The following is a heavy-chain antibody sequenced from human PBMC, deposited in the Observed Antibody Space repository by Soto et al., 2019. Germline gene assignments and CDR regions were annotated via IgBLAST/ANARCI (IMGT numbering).Heavy chain of an antibody. D-gene: IGHD3-22*01. Sequence: VQLVQSGAEVKQPGASVKVSCKASGYTFTSYAMHWVRQAPGQRLEWMGWINAGNGNTKYSQKFQGRVTITRDTSASTAYMELSSLRSEDTAVYYCARGDYYYDSSGYYYPYYFDYWGQGTLVTVSS. CDR1: GYTFTSYA. J-gene: IGHJ4*02. CDR2: INAGNGNT. CDR3: ARGDYYYDSSGYYYPYYFDY. V-gene: IGHV1-3*01.